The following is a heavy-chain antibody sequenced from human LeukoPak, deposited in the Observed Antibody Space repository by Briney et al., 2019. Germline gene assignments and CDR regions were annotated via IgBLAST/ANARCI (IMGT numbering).Heavy chain of an antibody. Sequence: SETLSLTCTVSGASISSHYWSWVRQPPGKGLEWIGYIHYSGSTNYRPSLKSGVTISIDTSKTHFSLKLRSVNAADTAMYYCARTGDYSRTTGGWFDSWGQGTLVTVSS. D-gene: IGHD4-11*01. CDR1: GASISSHY. V-gene: IGHV4-59*11. CDR2: IHYSGST. CDR3: ARTGDYSRTTGGWFDS. J-gene: IGHJ5*01.